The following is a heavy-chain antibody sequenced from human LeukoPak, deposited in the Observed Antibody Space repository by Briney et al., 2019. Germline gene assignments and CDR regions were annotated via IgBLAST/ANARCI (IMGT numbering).Heavy chain of an antibody. CDR3: ARHVGDNSDYPDY. CDR2: INHSGST. V-gene: IGHV4-34*01. CDR1: GGSFSGYY. D-gene: IGHD3-22*01. Sequence: SETLSLTCAVYGGSFSGYYWSWIRQPPGKGLEWIGEINHSGSTNYNPSRKSRVTISVDTSKNQFSLKLSSVTAADTAVYYCARHVGDNSDYPDYWGQGTLVTVSS. J-gene: IGHJ4*02.